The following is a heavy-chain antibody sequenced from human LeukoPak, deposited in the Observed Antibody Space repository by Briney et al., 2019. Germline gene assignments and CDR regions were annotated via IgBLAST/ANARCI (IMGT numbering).Heavy chain of an antibody. V-gene: IGHV1-8*03. D-gene: IGHD4-23*01. CDR3: ARVDYGGNSKGNWFDP. Sequence: ASVKVSCKASGYTFTSYDINWVRQATGQGLEWMGWMNPNSGNTGYAQKFQGRVTITRNTSISTAYMELSSLRSENTAVYYCARVDYGGNSKGNWFDPWGQGTLVTVSS. J-gene: IGHJ5*02. CDR2: MNPNSGNT. CDR1: GYTFTSYD.